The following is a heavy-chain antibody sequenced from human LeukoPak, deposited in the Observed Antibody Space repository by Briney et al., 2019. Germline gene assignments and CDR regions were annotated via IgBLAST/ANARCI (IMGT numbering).Heavy chain of an antibody. CDR3: ARLYNWNYVYYYYGMDV. CDR2: ISAYNGNT. CDR1: GYTFTSYG. V-gene: IGHV1-18*01. D-gene: IGHD1-7*01. J-gene: IGHJ6*02. Sequence: ASVKVSCKASGYTFTSYGISWVRQAPGQGLEWMGWISAYNGNTNYAQKLQGRVTMTTDTSTSTAYMELRSLRSDDTAVYYCARLYNWNYVYYYYGMDVWGQGTTVTVSS.